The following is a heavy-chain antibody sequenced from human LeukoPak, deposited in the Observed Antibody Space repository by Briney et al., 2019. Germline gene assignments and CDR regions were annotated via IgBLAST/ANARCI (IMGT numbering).Heavy chain of an antibody. CDR3: ATSPGFWATSPFDY. Sequence: PGGSLRLSCAASGFTFNNAWMNWVRQAPGKGLEWVGLIKSKTDGGTTDYAAPVKGRFTISRDDSENTVYLQMNSLKTEDTAVYFCATSPGFWATSPFDYWGQGTQAIISS. CDR2: IKSKTDGGTT. D-gene: IGHD3-10*01. V-gene: IGHV3-15*01. CDR1: GFTFNNAW. J-gene: IGHJ4*02.